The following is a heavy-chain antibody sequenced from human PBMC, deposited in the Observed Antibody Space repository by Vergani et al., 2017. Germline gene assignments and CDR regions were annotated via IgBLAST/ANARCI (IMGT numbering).Heavy chain of an antibody. D-gene: IGHD4-11*01. CDR3: ERVNTETNGHLYYYYYMDV. Sequence: QVHLQQWGGGLLKPSETLSLTFVVNGGYFTSYHWTWIRQSPGEGLEWVGDIDYTGRPDYNPSLKSRLTISVDKSRNQFSLTLNYVTATDTAIYFCERVNTETNGHLYYYYYMDVWGQGTAVTVS. CDR2: IDYTGRP. J-gene: IGHJ6*03. CDR1: GGYFTSYH. V-gene: IGHV4-34*01.